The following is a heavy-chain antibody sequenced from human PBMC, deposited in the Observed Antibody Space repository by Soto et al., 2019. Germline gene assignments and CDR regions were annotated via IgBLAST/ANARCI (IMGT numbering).Heavy chain of an antibody. J-gene: IGHJ3*02. CDR3: VKGQDRYFSDPDAFEI. D-gene: IGHD3-10*01. CDR2: ISYDGSTE. Sequence: QVQLVESGGGVVQPGRSLRLSCAASGFTFSNCGMHWVRQAPGKGLEWVAVISYDGSTEYYADSVKGRFSISRDNSKNKLYLQMNSLRVEDTAVYYCVKGQDRYFSDPDAFEIWGQGTMVPVSS. V-gene: IGHV3-30*18. CDR1: GFTFSNCG.